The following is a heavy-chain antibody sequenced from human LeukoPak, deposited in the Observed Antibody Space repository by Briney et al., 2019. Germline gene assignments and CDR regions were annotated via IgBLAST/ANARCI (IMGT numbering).Heavy chain of an antibody. Sequence: SETLSLTCTVSGGSISSYYWSWIRQPPGKGLEWIGHIYYSGSTNYNPSLKSRVTISVDTSKNQFSLKLSSVTAADTAVYYCARGDGSSWFDPWGQGTLVTVSS. CDR1: GGSISSYY. D-gene: IGHD6-13*01. CDR3: ARGDGSSWFDP. V-gene: IGHV4-59*01. J-gene: IGHJ5*02. CDR2: IYYSGST.